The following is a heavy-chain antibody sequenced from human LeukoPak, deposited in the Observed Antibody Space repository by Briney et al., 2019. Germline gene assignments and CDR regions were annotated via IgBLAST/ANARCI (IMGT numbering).Heavy chain of an antibody. Sequence: SETLSLTCTVSGDSISGFYWSWIRQAAGKGLEWIGHIYTSGSTNYNPSLKSRVTMSVDMSKNQFSLKLRSVTAADTAVYYCARDVVAARGSFDYWGQGTLVTVSS. J-gene: IGHJ4*02. D-gene: IGHD2-2*01. CDR1: GDSISGFY. V-gene: IGHV4-4*07. CDR3: ARDVVAARGSFDY. CDR2: IYTSGST.